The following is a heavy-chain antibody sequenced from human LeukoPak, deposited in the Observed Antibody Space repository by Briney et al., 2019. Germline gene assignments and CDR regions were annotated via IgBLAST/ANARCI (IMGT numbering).Heavy chain of an antibody. CDR2: INQDGSEQ. CDR3: AGGALDY. J-gene: IGHJ1*01. CDR1: GFTFSDYG. D-gene: IGHD3-16*01. Sequence: PGGSLRLSCAASGFTFSDYGMTWVRQAPGQGLAWVSHINQDGSEQHFVGSVQGRFTISRDNAKNSLYLQMDRLRAEDTAVYYCAGGALDYWGQGTLVTVSS. V-gene: IGHV3-7*04.